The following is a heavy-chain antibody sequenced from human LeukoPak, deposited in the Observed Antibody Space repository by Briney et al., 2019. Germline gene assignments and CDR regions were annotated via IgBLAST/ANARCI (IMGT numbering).Heavy chain of an antibody. CDR3: ARDLYYDFWSGYLDV. Sequence: SETLSLTCTVSGGSISSYYWSWIRQPPGKGLEWIGYIYYSGSTNYNPSLKSRVTISVDTSKNQFSLKLSSVTAADTAVYYCARDLYYDFWSGYLDVWGKGTTVTVSS. CDR1: GGSISSYY. CDR2: IYYSGST. D-gene: IGHD3-3*01. J-gene: IGHJ6*03. V-gene: IGHV4-59*01.